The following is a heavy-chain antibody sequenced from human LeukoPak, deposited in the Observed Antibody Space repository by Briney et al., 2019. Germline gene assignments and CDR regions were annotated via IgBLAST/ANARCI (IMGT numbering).Heavy chain of an antibody. CDR3: ASFSGPNFFPS. V-gene: IGHV3-7*01. J-gene: IGHJ5*02. D-gene: IGHD1-26*01. CDR1: RFTFSSYW. Sequence: PGGSLRLSCAASRFTFSSYWMSWVRQAPGKGLEWVANIKQDGSEKYYVDSVKGRFTISRDNAKNSLYLQMSSLIAEDTAVYYGASFSGPNFFPSWGQGTLVTV. CDR2: IKQDGSEK.